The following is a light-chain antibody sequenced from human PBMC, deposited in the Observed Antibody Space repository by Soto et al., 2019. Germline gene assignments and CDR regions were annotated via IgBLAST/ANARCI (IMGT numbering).Light chain of an antibody. V-gene: IGLV1-51*02. CDR2: ENN. CDR1: SSNIGNNY. Sequence: QSVLTQPPSVSAAPGQKVTISCSGSSSNIGNNYVSWYQQLPGTAPKLLIYENNKRPSGIPDRFSGSKSGTSATLGITGLQTGDEAEYYCGTWDSSLSAGYVFGTGTKVTVL. CDR3: GTWDSSLSAGYV. J-gene: IGLJ1*01.